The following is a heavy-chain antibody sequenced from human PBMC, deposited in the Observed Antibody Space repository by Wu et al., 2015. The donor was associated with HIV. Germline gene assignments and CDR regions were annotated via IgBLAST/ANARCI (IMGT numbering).Heavy chain of an antibody. CDR1: GYIFTNYG. J-gene: IGHJ4*02. D-gene: IGHD4-23*01. V-gene: IGHV1-18*01. CDR2: TSTYNGDR. Sequence: QVQLVQSGTEVKKPGASVKVSCKASGYIFTNYGISWVRQAPGQGLEWMGWTSTYNGDRKYAQNHQDRVTMTTDTSTSTAYMDLRSLTSDDTAVYYCARDESGGNFFDYWGQGTLVTVSS. CDR3: ARDESGGNFFDY.